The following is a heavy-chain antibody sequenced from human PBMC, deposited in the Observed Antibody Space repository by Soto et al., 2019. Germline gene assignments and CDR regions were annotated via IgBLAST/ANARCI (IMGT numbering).Heavy chain of an antibody. CDR3: ARDYGSPYGMDV. V-gene: IGHV1-2*04. CDR2: INPNSGGT. Sequence: ASVKVSCKASGYTFTGYYMHWVRQAPGQGLEWMGWINPNSGGTSYAQKFQGWVTMTRDTSISTAYMELSRLRSDDTAVYYCARDYGSPYGMDVWGQGTTVTVSS. D-gene: IGHD3-16*01. J-gene: IGHJ6*02. CDR1: GYTFTGYY.